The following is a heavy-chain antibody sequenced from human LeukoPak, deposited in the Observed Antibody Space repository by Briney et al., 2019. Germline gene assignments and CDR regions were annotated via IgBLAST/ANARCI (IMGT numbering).Heavy chain of an antibody. CDR1: GFTFSRYW. Sequence: AEGSLRLSCAASGFTFSRYWMHWVRQAPGKGLLWVSHIHNDGSRTDYADSVKGRFTISRDNAKNTLYLQMNSLRAEDTAVYYCARGGYTYGHDYWGQGTLVTVSS. J-gene: IGHJ4*02. D-gene: IGHD5-18*01. CDR3: ARGGYTYGHDY. CDR2: IHNDGSRT. V-gene: IGHV3-74*01.